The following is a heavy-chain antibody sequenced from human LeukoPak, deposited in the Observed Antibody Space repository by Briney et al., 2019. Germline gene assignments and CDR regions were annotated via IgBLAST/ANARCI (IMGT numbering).Heavy chain of an antibody. J-gene: IGHJ6*02. Sequence: ASVKVSCKASGYTFTGYYMHWVRQAPGQGLEWMGCINSNSGSTNYPQLIQGRVTMTRDTSISTAYMELSRLRSDDTAVYYCARDLVLRYLDRLIDHGMDVWGQGTTVTVSS. CDR2: INSNSGST. D-gene: IGHD3-9*01. CDR1: GYTFTGYY. CDR3: ARDLVLRYLDRLIDHGMDV. V-gene: IGHV1-2*02.